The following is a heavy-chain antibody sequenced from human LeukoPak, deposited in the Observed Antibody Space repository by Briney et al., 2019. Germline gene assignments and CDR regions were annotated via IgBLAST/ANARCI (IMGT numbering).Heavy chain of an antibody. CDR2: ISAYNGNT. CDR3: ARGELVGATILGVDY. D-gene: IGHD1-26*01. CDR1: GYTFTSYG. V-gene: IGHV1-18*01. Sequence: AASVKVSCKASGYTFTSYGYSWVRQAPGQGFEWMGWISAYNGNTNYAQKLQGRVTMTTDTSTSTAYMELRSLRSDDTAVYYCARGELVGATILGVDYWGQGTLVTVSS. J-gene: IGHJ4*02.